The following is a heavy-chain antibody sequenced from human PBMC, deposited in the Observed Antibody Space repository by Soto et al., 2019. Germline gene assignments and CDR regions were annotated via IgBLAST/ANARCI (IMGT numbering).Heavy chain of an antibody. CDR3: ALALGPTTGLDY. D-gene: IGHD1-26*01. CDR2: IFNSGTT. V-gene: IGHV4-31*02. J-gene: IGHJ4*02. Sequence: LSLTCSVSGASTVSHYHWTWIRQPPGKGLEWTGYIFNSGTTFYNPSLTSRLSISMDTSGNHFSLELRSVTAADTAVYYCALALGPTTGLDYWGQGTLVTVSS. CDR1: GASTVSHYH.